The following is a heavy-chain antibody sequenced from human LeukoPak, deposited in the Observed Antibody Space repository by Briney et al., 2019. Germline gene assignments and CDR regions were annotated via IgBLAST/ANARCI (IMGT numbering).Heavy chain of an antibody. CDR1: GGSISSGDYY. V-gene: IGHV4-30-4*01. J-gene: IGHJ4*02. CDR2: IYYSGST. D-gene: IGHD6-13*01. Sequence: PSQTLSLTCTVSGGSISSGDYYWGWIRQPPGKGLEWIGYIYYSGSTYYNPSLKSRVTISVDTSKNQFSLKLSSVTAADTAVYYCARDRWLGEWYSSSWYGFDYWGQGTLVTVSS. CDR3: ARDRWLGEWYSSSWYGFDY.